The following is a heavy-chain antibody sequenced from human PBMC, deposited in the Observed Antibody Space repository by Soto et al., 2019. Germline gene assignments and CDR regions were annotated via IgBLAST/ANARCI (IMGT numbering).Heavy chain of an antibody. Sequence: ASVKVSCKASGNTFTSYDINWVRQATGHGLEWMGWINPNSGNIGYAQKFQGRVTMTRDTAIRTAYMEVSRLRSDDTAVYYCARGRASGSYYLLDYWGQGTLVTVS. CDR1: GNTFTSYD. CDR3: ARGRASGSYYLLDY. D-gene: IGHD3-10*01. J-gene: IGHJ4*02. V-gene: IGHV1-8*01. CDR2: INPNSGNI.